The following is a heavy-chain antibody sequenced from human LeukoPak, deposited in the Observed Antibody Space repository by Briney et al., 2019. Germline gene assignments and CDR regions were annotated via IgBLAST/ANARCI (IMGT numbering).Heavy chain of an antibody. V-gene: IGHV3-21*01. CDR3: ARAPRYCSSTSCYDWFDP. CDR2: ISSSSSYI. Sequence: GGSVRLSCAASGFTFSSYSMNWVRQAPGKGLEWVSSISSSSSYIYYADSVKGRFTISRDNAKSSLYLQMNSLRAEDTAVYYCARAPRYCSSTSCYDWFDPWGQGTLVTVSS. D-gene: IGHD2-2*01. J-gene: IGHJ5*02. CDR1: GFTFSSYS.